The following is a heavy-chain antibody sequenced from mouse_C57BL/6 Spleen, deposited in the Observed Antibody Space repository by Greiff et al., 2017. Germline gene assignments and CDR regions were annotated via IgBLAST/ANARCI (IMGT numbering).Heavy chain of an antibody. V-gene: IGHV1-50*01. CDR2: IDPSDSST. D-gene: IGHD1-1*01. CDR1: GYTFTSYW. Sequence: QVQLQQPGAELVKPGASVKLSCKASGYTFTSYWMQWVKQRPGQGLEWIGEIDPSDSSTNYNQKFKGKATLTVDTSSSTAYMQLSSLTSEDSAVYYCARTGYYDSPYYFDDWGQGTTLTVSS. CDR3: ARTGYYDSPYYFDD. J-gene: IGHJ2*01.